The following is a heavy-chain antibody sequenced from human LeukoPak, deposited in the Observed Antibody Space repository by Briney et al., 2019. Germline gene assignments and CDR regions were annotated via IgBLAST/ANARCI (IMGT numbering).Heavy chain of an antibody. J-gene: IGHJ4*02. CDR2: VNPNSGDT. V-gene: IGHV1-2*06. CDR1: GYTFTAYF. D-gene: IGHD6-19*01. Sequence: ASVKVSCKASGYTFTAYFMHWVRQAPGQGLEWMGRVNPNSGDTNSIQKFQGRVTMTRDTSISTAYMELSGLRSDDTAVYYCARQWLPNGYFDYWGQGTLVTVSS. CDR3: ARQWLPNGYFDY.